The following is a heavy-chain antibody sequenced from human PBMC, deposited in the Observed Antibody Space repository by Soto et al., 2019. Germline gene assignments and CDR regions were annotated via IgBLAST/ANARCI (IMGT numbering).Heavy chain of an antibody. CDR1: GIIFNTYA. CDR3: ARPGSGYVILAGHYFYYPHAMDF. J-gene: IGHJ6*02. D-gene: IGHD3-9*01. Sequence: PGGSLRLSCTSSGIIFNTYARHWGRQAPGKGLGWVGVMSLDGSSTYYADSVKGRTTISRDNSKNTLYLQMNSRRKEDTAVYYCARPGSGYVILAGHYFYYPHAMDFWAQGPPATVS. V-gene: IGHV3-30-3*01. CDR2: MSLDGSST.